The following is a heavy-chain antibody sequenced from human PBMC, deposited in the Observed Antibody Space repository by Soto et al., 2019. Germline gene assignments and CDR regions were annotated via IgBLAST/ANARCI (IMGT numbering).Heavy chain of an antibody. Sequence: QVQLQESGPGLVKPSQTLSLTCTVSGGSISSGGYYWSWIRQHPGKGLEWIGYIYYSGSTYYNPSLQSRVTISVDTSKNQFSLKLSSVTAADTAVYYCARGDYGSGSFSGMDVWGQGTTVTVSS. CDR1: GGSISSGGYY. V-gene: IGHV4-31*03. J-gene: IGHJ6*02. CDR3: ARGDYGSGSFSGMDV. CDR2: IYYSGST. D-gene: IGHD3-10*01.